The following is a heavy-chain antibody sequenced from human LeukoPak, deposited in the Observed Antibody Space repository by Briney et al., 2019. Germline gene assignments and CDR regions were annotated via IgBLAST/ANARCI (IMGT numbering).Heavy chain of an antibody. CDR1: GFTFSDYY. J-gene: IGHJ4*02. CDR2: ISSSSSYT. D-gene: IGHD3-22*01. CDR3: ARSTTYYDSSGNDY. V-gene: IGHV3-11*03. Sequence: KSGGSLRLSCAASGFTFSDYYMSWIRQAPGKGPEWVSYISSSSSYTNYADSVKGRFTISRDNAKNSLYLQMNSLRAEDTAVYYCARSTTYYDSSGNDYWGQGTLVTVSS.